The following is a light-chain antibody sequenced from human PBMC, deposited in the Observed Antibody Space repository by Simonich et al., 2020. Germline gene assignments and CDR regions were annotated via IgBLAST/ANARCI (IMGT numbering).Light chain of an antibody. Sequence: DIVMTQSPDSLAVSLGERATINCKSSQSVVYSSNNKNYIAWYQQKPGQPPKLLIYWASTRESGVPGRFSGSGSGTDFTLTISSLQAEDVAVYYCQQYYSTPYTFGQGTKLEIK. CDR3: QQYYSTPYT. J-gene: IGKJ2*01. V-gene: IGKV4-1*01. CDR1: QSVVYSSNNKNY. CDR2: WAS.